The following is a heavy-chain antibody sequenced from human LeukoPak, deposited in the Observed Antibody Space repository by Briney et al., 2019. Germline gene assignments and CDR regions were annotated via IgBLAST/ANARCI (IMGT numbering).Heavy chain of an antibody. V-gene: IGHV3-48*02. J-gene: IGHJ6*02. Sequence: GGSLRLSCAASGFTFSSFGMNWVRQAPGKGLEWVSYISDSSSLTDYADPVKGRFTISRDNAQNSLSLQLNSLRDEDTAVYFCAKVIRGGYGMDVWGQGTTVTVSS. CDR3: AKVIRGGYGMDV. CDR2: ISDSSSLT. D-gene: IGHD3-10*01. CDR1: GFTFSSFG.